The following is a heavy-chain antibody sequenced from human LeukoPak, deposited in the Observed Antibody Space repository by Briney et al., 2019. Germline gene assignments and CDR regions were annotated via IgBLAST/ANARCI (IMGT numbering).Heavy chain of an antibody. J-gene: IGHJ4*02. CDR2: TWYDGSTK. CDR3: ARDLIGGNSY. Sequence: PGGSLRLSCVASGFTFSSHGMHWVRQAPGKGLEWVAVTWYDGSTKYYADSVKGRFTISRDNSKNTLSLEMNSLRAEDTAVYYCARDLIGGNSYWGQGTLVSVSS. V-gene: IGHV3-33*01. CDR1: GFTFSSHG. D-gene: IGHD4-23*01.